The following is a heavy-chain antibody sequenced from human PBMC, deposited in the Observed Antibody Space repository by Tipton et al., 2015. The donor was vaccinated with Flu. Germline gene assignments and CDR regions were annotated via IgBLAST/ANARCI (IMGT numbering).Heavy chain of an antibody. D-gene: IGHD2-2*01. J-gene: IGHJ4*02. CDR1: GFTFSSVW. V-gene: IGHV3-7*01. CDR3: VKMPDFDY. Sequence: TLSLTCAASGFTFSSVWMSWARQAPGKGLEWVANIRQDGDAKYYVDSVKGRFTISRDNAKTSLHLQMNSLRVEDTAVYYCVKMPDFDYWGQGILVTVSS. CDR2: IRQDGDAK.